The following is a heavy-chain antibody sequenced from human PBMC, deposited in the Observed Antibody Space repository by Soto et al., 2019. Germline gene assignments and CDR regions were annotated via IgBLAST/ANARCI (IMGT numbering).Heavy chain of an antibody. CDR2: IYYSGST. Sequence: SETLSLTCAVSGGSISSSSYYWGWIRQPPGKGLEWIGSIYYSGSTYYNPSLKSRVTISVDTSKNQFSLKLSSVTAADTAVYYCASPPLEPNAYWGQGTLVTVSS. CDR3: ASPPLEPNAY. J-gene: IGHJ4*02. V-gene: IGHV4-39*01. D-gene: IGHD3-16*02. CDR1: GGSISSSSYY.